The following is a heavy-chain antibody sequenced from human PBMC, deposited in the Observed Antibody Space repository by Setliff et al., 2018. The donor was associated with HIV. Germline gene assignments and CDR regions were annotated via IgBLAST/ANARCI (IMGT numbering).Heavy chain of an antibody. CDR2: ITASSVNT. D-gene: IGHD7-27*01. J-gene: IGHJ3*02. V-gene: IGHV1-18*01. Sequence: GASVKVSCKVSGYTLTEVSIHWVRQAPGKGLEWVGSITASSVNTNYTQGRVTMTTDTSTSTAYMELRSLRSDDTAVYYCARGGNWGPGAFDIWGQGTMVTVSS. CDR1: GYTLTEVS. CDR3: ARGGNWGPGAFDI.